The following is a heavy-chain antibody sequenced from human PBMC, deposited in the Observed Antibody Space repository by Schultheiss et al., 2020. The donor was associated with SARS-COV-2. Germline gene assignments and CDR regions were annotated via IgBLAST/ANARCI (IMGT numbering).Heavy chain of an antibody. D-gene: IGHD3-22*01. CDR2: IFYSGTT. J-gene: IGHJ5*02. CDR1: GDFFSTYY. V-gene: IGHV4-31*11. Sequence: SETLSLTCAVSGDFFSTYYWSWIRQHPGKGLEWIGYIFYSGTTYYNPSLRSRLTISVDTSKNQFSLKLSSVTAADTAVYYCVRDSDSSGYWGWFDPWGQGTLVTVSS. CDR3: VRDSDSSGYWGWFDP.